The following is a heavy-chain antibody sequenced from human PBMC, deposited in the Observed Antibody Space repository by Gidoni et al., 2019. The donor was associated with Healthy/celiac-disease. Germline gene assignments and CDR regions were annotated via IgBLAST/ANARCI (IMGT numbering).Heavy chain of an antibody. CDR1: GFTFISYA. V-gene: IGHV3-23*01. J-gene: IGHJ4*02. D-gene: IGHD3-3*01. CDR2: ISGSGGST. CDR3: AKWNDFWSGYYDFDY. Sequence: EVQLLESGGGLVQPGGSLRLSCAASGFTFISYAMSWVRQAPGKGLEWVSAISGSGGSTYYADSVKGRFTISRDNSKNTLYLQMNSLRAEDTAVYYCAKWNDFWSGYYDFDYWGQGTLVTVSS.